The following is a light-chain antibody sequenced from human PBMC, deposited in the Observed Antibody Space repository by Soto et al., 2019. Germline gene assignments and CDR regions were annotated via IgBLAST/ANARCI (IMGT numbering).Light chain of an antibody. Sequence: EIVMTQSPGTLSALPGQSATLPCRASQSAGTNLAWYQQKPGQAPRLLIYGASTRATGIPVRFSGSGSGTEFTLTISSLQSDDFAVYYCQQYNQWSPITFGQGTRLE. J-gene: IGKJ5*01. CDR2: GAS. CDR3: QQYNQWSPIT. V-gene: IGKV3-15*01. CDR1: QSAGTN.